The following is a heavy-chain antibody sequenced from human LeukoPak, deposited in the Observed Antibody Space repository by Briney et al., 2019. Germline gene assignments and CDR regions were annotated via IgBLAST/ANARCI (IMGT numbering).Heavy chain of an antibody. J-gene: IGHJ4*02. Sequence: PRGSLRLSCVASGFTFSRFEMNWVRQAPGKGLEWISHISTGTYIAYTDSVKGRFTISRDNAKNSLYLQMNSLRAEDTAVYYCAREGFDFWSGYPYYFDYWGQGTLVTVSS. V-gene: IGHV3-21*05. CDR1: GFTFSRFE. CDR2: ISTGTYI. D-gene: IGHD3-3*01. CDR3: AREGFDFWSGYPYYFDY.